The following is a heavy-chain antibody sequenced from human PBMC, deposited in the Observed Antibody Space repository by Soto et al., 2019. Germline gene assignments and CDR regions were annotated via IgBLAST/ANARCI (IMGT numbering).Heavy chain of an antibody. CDR1: GFTFDDYA. Sequence: EVQLVESGGGLVQPGRSLRLSCAASGFTFDDYALHWVRQAPGKGLEWVSGISWNSGSIAYAESVKGRFTISRDNAKNSLYLQMDSLRAEDTALYYCVKGATARFLEYPDYWGQGTLVTVSS. V-gene: IGHV3-9*01. CDR2: ISWNSGSI. D-gene: IGHD3-3*01. CDR3: VKGATARFLEYPDY. J-gene: IGHJ4*02.